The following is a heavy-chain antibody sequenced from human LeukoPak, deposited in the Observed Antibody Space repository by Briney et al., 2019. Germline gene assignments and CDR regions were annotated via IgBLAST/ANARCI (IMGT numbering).Heavy chain of an antibody. J-gene: IGHJ4*02. CDR2: IKQDGSEK. V-gene: IGHV3-7*03. CDR1: GFTFSSYW. Sequence: PGGSLRLSCAASGFTFSSYWMSWVRQAPGKGLEWVANIKQDGSEKYYVDSVKGRFTISRDNAKNSLYLQMNSLRAEDTAVYYCAREEKYYDFWSGYYWGTIDYWGQGTLVTVSS. D-gene: IGHD3-3*01. CDR3: AREEKYYDFWSGYYWGTIDY.